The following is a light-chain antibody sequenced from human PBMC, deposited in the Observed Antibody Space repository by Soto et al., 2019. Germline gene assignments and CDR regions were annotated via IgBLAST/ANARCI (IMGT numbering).Light chain of an antibody. V-gene: IGLV2-14*01. CDR2: DVS. CDR3: SSYTGSSTPVV. J-gene: IGLJ2*01. CDR1: SSDIGGYNS. Sequence: QSALTQPASVSGSPGQSITISCTGTSSDIGGYNSVSWYQQHPGKAPKLIIYDVSTRPSGVSHRFSGSKSGNTASLTISGLQAEDEADYYCSSYTGSSTPVVFGGGTKLTVL.